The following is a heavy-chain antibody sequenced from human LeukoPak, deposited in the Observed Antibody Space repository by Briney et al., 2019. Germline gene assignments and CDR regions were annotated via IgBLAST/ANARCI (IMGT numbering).Heavy chain of an antibody. CDR2: IYHSRST. Sequence: SGTLSLTCAVSGGSISSSNWWSWVRQPPGKGLEWIGEIYHSRSTNHNPSLKSRVTISVDKSKNQFSLKLSSVTAADTAVYYCARDLGYCSSTSCREDGDYWGQGTLVTVSS. CDR1: GGSISSSNW. CDR3: ARDLGYCSSTSCREDGDY. V-gene: IGHV4-4*02. D-gene: IGHD2-2*01. J-gene: IGHJ4*02.